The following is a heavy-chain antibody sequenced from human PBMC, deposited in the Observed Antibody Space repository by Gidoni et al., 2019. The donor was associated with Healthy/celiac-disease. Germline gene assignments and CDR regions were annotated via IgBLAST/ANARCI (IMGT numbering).Heavy chain of an antibody. CDR3: ARDPAYCGGDCSGY. D-gene: IGHD2-21*02. CDR2: ISSSSSTI. CDR1: GFTFSSYS. V-gene: IGHV3-48*02. Sequence: EVQLVESGGGLVQPGGSLRLSCAASGFTFSSYSMNWVRQAPGKGLECVSYISSSSSTIYYADSVKGRFTISRDNAKNSLYLQMNSLRDEDTAVYYCARDPAYCGGDCSGYWGQGTLVTVSS. J-gene: IGHJ4*02.